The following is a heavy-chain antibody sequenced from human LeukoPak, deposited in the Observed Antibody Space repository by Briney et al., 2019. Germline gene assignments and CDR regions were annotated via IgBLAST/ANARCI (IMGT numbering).Heavy chain of an antibody. D-gene: IGHD6-19*01. V-gene: IGHV1-2*02. J-gene: IGHJ4*02. CDR3: ARDMSGWYPYYFDY. Sequence: ASVKVSCKASGYTFTGYYMHWVRQAPGQGREWMGWINPNSGGTNYAQKFQGRVTMTRDTSISTAYMELSRLRSDDTAVYYCARDMSGWYPYYFDYWGQGTLVTVSS. CDR2: INPNSGGT. CDR1: GYTFTGYY.